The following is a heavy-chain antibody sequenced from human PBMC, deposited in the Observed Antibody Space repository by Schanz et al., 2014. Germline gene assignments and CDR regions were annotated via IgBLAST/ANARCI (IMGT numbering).Heavy chain of an antibody. Sequence: EVQLLESGGGLVQPGGSLRLSCAASGFTFSSYAMSWVRQAPGKGLEWVSSISSGGGSTYYADSVKGRFTISRDNSKNTLYLQMKSLRAEDTAVYYCARVKYCTITRCYRTETEGIYYMDVWGKGTTXTVS. D-gene: IGHD2-2*01. J-gene: IGHJ6*03. CDR1: GFTFSSYA. CDR3: ARVKYCTITRCYRTETEGIYYMDV. CDR2: ISSGGGST. V-gene: IGHV3-23*01.